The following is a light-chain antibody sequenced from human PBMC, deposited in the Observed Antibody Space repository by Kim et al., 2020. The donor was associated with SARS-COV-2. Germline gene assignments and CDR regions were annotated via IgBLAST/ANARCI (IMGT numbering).Light chain of an antibody. CDR1: QSISSY. CDR3: QQSYSTPWT. J-gene: IGKJ1*01. Sequence: ASVGDRVTSTCRASQSISSYLNWYQQKPGKAPKLLIYAASSLQSGVPSRFSGSGSGTDFTLTISSLQPEDFATYYCQQSYSTPWTFGQGTKVEIK. CDR2: AAS. V-gene: IGKV1-39*01.